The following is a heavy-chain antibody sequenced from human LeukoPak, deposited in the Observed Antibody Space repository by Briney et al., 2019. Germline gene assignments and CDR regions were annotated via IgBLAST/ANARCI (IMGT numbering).Heavy chain of an antibody. CDR2: IYWDDDK. V-gene: IGHV2-5*02. J-gene: IGHJ1*01. Sequence: ESGPTLVKPTQTCTFSGFSLSTSGVGVGWIRQPPGKALEWLALIYWDDDKRYSPSLKSRLTITKDTSKNQVVLTMTNMDPVDTATYYCAHLIAAADAEYFQHWGQGTLVTVSS. D-gene: IGHD6-13*01. CDR1: GFSLSTSGVG. CDR3: AHLIAAADAEYFQH.